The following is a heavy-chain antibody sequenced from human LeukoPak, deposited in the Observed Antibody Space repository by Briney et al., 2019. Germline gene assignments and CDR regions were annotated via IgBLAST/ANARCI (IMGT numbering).Heavy chain of an antibody. D-gene: IGHD1-14*01. CDR1: GFTFSSYS. Sequence: PGGSLRLSCAASGFTFSSYSMNWVRQAPGKGLEWVSYISSSSSTIYYADSVRGRFTISRDNAKNSLYLQMNSLRGEDTAMYYCTKSGPPDPYWGQGTMVTVSS. CDR2: ISSSSSTI. V-gene: IGHV3-48*01. J-gene: IGHJ3*01. CDR3: TKSGPPDPY.